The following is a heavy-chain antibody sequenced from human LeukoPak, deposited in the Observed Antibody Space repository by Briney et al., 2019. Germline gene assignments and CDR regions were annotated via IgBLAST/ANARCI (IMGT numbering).Heavy chain of an antibody. Sequence: GASVKVSCKASGGTLSSYAISWVRQAPGQGLEWMGGIIPIFGTANYAQKFQGRVTITADVSTSTAYMELSSLRSEDTAVYYCASQVVTIFGVVTGHAFDIWGQGTMVTVSS. J-gene: IGHJ3*02. CDR2: IIPIFGTA. CDR1: GGTLSSYA. CDR3: ASQVVTIFGVVTGHAFDI. D-gene: IGHD3-3*01. V-gene: IGHV1-69*13.